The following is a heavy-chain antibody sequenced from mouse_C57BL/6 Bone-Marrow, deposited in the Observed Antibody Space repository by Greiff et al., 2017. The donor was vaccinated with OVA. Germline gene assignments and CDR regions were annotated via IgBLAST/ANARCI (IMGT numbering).Heavy chain of an antibody. J-gene: IGHJ3*01. CDR2: IFPGSGST. CDR3: ARGDYYGSSSAWFAY. CDR1: GYTFTDYY. Sequence: VQLQHSGPELVKPGASVKISCKASGYTFTDYYINWVKQRPGQGLEWIGWIFPGSGSTYYNEKFKGKATLTVDKSSSTAYMLLSSLTSEDSAVYFCARGDYYGSSSAWFAYWGQGTLVTVSA. V-gene: IGHV1-75*01. D-gene: IGHD1-1*01.